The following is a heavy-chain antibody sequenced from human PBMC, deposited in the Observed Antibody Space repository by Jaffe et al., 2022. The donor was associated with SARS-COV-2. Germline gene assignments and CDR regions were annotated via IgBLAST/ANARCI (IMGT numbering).Heavy chain of an antibody. J-gene: IGHJ6*03. Sequence: EVQLVESGGDLVQPGGSLRLSCAASGFSVSNYAMSWVRQAPGKGLEWVSGVRASDGIKYHGDSVKGRFTISRDSSKNTLFLQMNTLRAEDTAVYYCAASSYGNYIESMDDWGKGTTVIVSS. D-gene: IGHD4-17*01. CDR2: VRASDGIK. CDR3: AASSYGNYIESMDD. CDR1: GFSVSNYA. V-gene: IGHV3-23*04.